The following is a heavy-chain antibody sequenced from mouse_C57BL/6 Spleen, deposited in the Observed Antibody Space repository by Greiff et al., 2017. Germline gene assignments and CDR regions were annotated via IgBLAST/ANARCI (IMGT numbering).Heavy chain of an antibody. V-gene: IGHV1-74*01. Sequence: QQRPGQGLEWIGRIHPSDSDTNYNQKFKGKATLTVDKSSSTAYMQLGSLTSEDSAVYYCAIPYGRGYFDYWGQGTTLTVSS. J-gene: IGHJ2*01. CDR3: AIPYGRGYFDY. CDR2: IHPSDSDT. D-gene: IGHD1-1*01.